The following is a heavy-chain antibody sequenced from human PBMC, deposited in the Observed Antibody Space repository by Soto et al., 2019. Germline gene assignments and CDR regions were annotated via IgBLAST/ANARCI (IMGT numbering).Heavy chain of an antibody. Sequence: GGSLRLSCAASGFTFSSYAMHWVRQAPGKGLEWVAVISYDGSNKYYADSVKGRFTISRDNSKNTLYLQMNSLRAEDTAVYYCARDVVAVAGPPTGPKDYWGQGTLVTVSS. D-gene: IGHD6-19*01. J-gene: IGHJ4*02. CDR2: ISYDGSNK. CDR3: ARDVVAVAGPPTGPKDY. CDR1: GFTFSSYA. V-gene: IGHV3-30-3*01.